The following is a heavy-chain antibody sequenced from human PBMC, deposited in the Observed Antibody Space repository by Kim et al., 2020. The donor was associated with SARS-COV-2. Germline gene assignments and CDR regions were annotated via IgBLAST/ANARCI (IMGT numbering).Heavy chain of an antibody. J-gene: IGHJ4*02. D-gene: IGHD6-13*01. Sequence: PPLKRRVTISGDTSKNQFSLKLSSVTAADTAVYYCAASDGYSSSGYGGDYWGQGTLVTVSS. V-gene: IGHV4-39*01. CDR3: AASDGYSSSGYGGDY.